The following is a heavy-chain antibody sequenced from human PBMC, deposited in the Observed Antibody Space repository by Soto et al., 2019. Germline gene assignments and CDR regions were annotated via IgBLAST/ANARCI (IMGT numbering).Heavy chain of an antibody. V-gene: IGHV4-59*01. J-gene: IGHJ4*02. D-gene: IGHD5-18*01. Sequence: QVQLQESGPGLVKPSETLSLTCTVSGGSISSYYWRWIRQPPGKGLEWIGYIYYSGSTNYNPSLKSRVTISVDTSKNQFSLKLSSVTAADTAVYYCARRYGYSFDFWGQGTLVTASS. CDR1: GGSISSYY. CDR2: IYYSGST. CDR3: ARRYGYSFDF.